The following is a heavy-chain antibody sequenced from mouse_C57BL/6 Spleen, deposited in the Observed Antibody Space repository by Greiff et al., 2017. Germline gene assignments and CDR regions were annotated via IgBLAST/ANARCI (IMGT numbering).Heavy chain of an antibody. CDR3: ARSLYDCYYVGYFDV. V-gene: IGHV1-4*01. CDR2: INPSSGYT. D-gene: IGHD2-3*01. CDR1: GYTFTSYT. J-gene: IGHJ1*03. Sequence: QVQLQQSGAELARPGASVKMSCKASGYTFTSYTMHWVKQRPGQGLEWIGYINPSSGYTKYNQNFKDKATLTADKSSSTAYMQLSSLTSEDSAVYYCARSLYDCYYVGYFDVWGTGTTVTVSS.